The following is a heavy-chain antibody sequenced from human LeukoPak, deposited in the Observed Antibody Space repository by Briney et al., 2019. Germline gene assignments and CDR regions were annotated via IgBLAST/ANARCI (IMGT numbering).Heavy chain of an antibody. D-gene: IGHD3-16*02. Sequence: SETLSLTCTVSGGSISSSSYSWGWIRQPPGKGLERIGSIYYSGSTYYNPSLKSRVTISVDTSKNQFSLKLSSVTAADTAVYYCARRETHMITFGGVIVSPFDYWGQGTLVTVSS. V-gene: IGHV4-39*01. CDR1: GGSISSSSYS. J-gene: IGHJ4*02. CDR2: IYYSGST. CDR3: ARRETHMITFGGVIVSPFDY.